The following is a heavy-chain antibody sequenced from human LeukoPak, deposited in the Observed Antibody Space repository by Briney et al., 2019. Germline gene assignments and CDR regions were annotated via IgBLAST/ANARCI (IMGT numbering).Heavy chain of an antibody. D-gene: IGHD2-2*01. CDR2: IYYSGST. V-gene: IGHV4-39*07. J-gene: IGHJ4*02. CDR3: ARVWRGLKGQEEDIVVVPAAYFDY. CDR1: GGSISSSSYY. Sequence: SETLSLTCTVSGGSISSSSYYWGWIRQPPGKGLEWIGSIYYSGSTYYNPSLKSRVTISVDTSKNQFSLKLSSVTAADTAVYYCARVWRGLKGQEEDIVVVPAAYFDYWGQGTLVTVSS.